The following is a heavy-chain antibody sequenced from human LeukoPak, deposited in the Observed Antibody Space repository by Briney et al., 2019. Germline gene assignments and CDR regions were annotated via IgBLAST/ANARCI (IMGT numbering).Heavy chain of an antibody. D-gene: IGHD5-18*01. Sequence: SETLSLTCTVSGGSISSSSAYWGWIRQPPGKGLEWIGSIYYSKNTYYNPSLKSRVTISADTSKNQFSLTLGDVSATDTAVYYCVSPRGFSYGYFDYWGQGTLVTVSS. CDR3: VSPRGFSYGYFDY. J-gene: IGHJ4*02. CDR2: IYYSKNT. CDR1: GGSISSSSAY. V-gene: IGHV4-39*01.